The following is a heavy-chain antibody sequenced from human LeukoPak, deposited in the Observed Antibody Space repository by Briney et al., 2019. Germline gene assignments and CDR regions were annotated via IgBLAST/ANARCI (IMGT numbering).Heavy chain of an antibody. J-gene: IGHJ4*02. CDR2: ISWNSGSI. CDR1: GFTFDDYA. CDR3: AKDMESGSYSMYYFDY. V-gene: IGHV3-9*01. Sequence: GGSLRLSCAASGFTFDDYAMHWVRQAPGKGLEWVSGISWNSGSIGYADSVKGRFTISRDNAKNSLYLQMNSLRAEDTALYYCAKDMESGSYSMYYFDYWGQGTLVTVSS. D-gene: IGHD1-26*01.